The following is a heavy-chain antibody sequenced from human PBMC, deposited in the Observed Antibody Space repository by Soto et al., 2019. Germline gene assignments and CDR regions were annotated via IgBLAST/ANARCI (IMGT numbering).Heavy chain of an antibody. J-gene: IGHJ4*02. D-gene: IGHD3-22*01. CDR2: IIPILGIA. Sequence: QVQLVQSGAEVKKPGFSVKVSCKASGGTFSSYTISWVRQAPGQGLEWMGRIIPILGIANYAQKFQGRVTITADKSTSTAYMELSSLRSEDTAVYYCARDRYGYYDSSGYGDYWGQGTLVTVSS. CDR1: GGTFSSYT. V-gene: IGHV1-69*08. CDR3: ARDRYGYYDSSGYGDY.